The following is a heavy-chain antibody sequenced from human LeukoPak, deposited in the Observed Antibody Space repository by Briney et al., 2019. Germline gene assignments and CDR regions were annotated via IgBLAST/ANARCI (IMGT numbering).Heavy chain of an antibody. CDR2: ISSSGNYI. CDR1: GLTFSSYS. V-gene: IGHV3-21*01. Sequence: GGSLRLSCAASGLTFSSYSMNWVRQAPGKGLEWVSSISSSGNYIYYADSVKGRFTISRDNAKNSLYLQMNGLRAEDTAVYYCARVPHAMVRGVIITEFYFDYWGQGTLVTVSS. CDR3: ARVPHAMVRGVIITEFYFDY. D-gene: IGHD3-10*01. J-gene: IGHJ4*02.